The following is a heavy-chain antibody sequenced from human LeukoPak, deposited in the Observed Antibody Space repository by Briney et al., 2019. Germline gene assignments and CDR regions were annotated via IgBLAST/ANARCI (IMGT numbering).Heavy chain of an antibody. CDR3: ARGRSGPLSAFDY. D-gene: IGHD2-15*01. CDR1: GGSISSYY. Sequence: PSQTLSLTCTVSGGSISSYYWSWIRQPPGKGLEWIGYIYYGGSTNYNPSLRSRVTISVDTSKNQFSLKLSSVTAADTAVYYCARGRSGPLSAFDYWGQGTLVTVSS. J-gene: IGHJ4*02. CDR2: IYYGGST. V-gene: IGHV4-59*01.